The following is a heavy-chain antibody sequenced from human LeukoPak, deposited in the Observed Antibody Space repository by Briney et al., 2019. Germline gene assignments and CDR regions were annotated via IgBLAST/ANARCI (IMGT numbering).Heavy chain of an antibody. V-gene: IGHV1-18*01. Sequence: ASVKVSCKASGYTFTSYGISWVRRAPGQGLEWMGWISAYNGNTNYAQKLQGRVTMTTDTSTSTAYMELRSLRSDDTAVYYCARDHCSSTSCSPALGYGMDVWGQGTTVTVSS. J-gene: IGHJ6*02. CDR1: GYTFTSYG. D-gene: IGHD2-2*01. CDR2: ISAYNGNT. CDR3: ARDHCSSTSCSPALGYGMDV.